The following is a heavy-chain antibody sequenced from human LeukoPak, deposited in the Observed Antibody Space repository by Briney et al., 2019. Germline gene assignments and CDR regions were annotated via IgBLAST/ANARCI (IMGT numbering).Heavy chain of an antibody. Sequence: ASVKVSCKASGYTFTGNHVHWVRQAPGQGLEWMGWIDPNSGGTKYAQKFQDRVAMTSDTSISTAYMELSGLRSDDTAVYYCAKDLATTFDYWGQGTLVTVSS. CDR2: IDPNSGGT. D-gene: IGHD5-12*01. CDR3: AKDLATTFDY. V-gene: IGHV1-2*02. CDR1: GYTFTGNH. J-gene: IGHJ4*02.